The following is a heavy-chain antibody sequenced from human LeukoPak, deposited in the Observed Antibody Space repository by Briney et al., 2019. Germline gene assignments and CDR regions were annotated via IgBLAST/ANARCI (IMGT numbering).Heavy chain of an antibody. CDR1: GYSISSGYY. Sequence: ASETLSLTCNVSGYSISSGYYWGWLRQPPGKGLEWIGRIYHSGSTYYNASLKSRVTISVDTSKNQISLKLISVTAADTAVCYCARGPTGYSSSSLYFDYWGQGTLVTVSS. D-gene: IGHD6-6*01. J-gene: IGHJ4*02. V-gene: IGHV4-38-2*02. CDR2: IYHSGST. CDR3: ARGPTGYSSSSLYFDY.